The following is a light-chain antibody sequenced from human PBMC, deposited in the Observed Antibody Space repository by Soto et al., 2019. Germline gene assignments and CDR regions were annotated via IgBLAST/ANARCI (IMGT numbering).Light chain of an antibody. CDR2: DAT. Sequence: EFVLTQSPATLSLSPGERATLSCRASQTVITYLAWYQQKPGLAPRLLIFDATKRVTGIPARFSGSGSGTDFTLTISSLEPEDFAVYYCQQRGTFGGGTKVEIK. CDR3: QQRGT. CDR1: QTVITY. J-gene: IGKJ4*01. V-gene: IGKV3-11*01.